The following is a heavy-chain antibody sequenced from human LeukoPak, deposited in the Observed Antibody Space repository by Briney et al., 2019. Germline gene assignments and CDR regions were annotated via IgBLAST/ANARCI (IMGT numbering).Heavy chain of an antibody. CDR2: ITLYSDTT. CDR3: ARGFGYDFADY. J-gene: IGHJ4*02. CDR1: GGSISSGDHY. Sequence: PSETLSLTCSVSGGSISSGDHYWTWIRQPPGRGLEWMGFITLYSDTTSYNPSLKSRLMISIDTSKNQFSLTLTSVTAADTAVYFCARGFGYDFADYWGQGILVTVSS. V-gene: IGHV4-30-4*01. D-gene: IGHD2-2*01.